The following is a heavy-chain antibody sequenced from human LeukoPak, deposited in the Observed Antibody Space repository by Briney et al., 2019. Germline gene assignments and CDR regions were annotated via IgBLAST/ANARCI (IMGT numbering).Heavy chain of an antibody. D-gene: IGHD3-10*01. CDR2: ISSSSSYI. CDR1: GFTFSSYS. V-gene: IGHV3-21*01. Sequence: GGSLRLSCAASGFTFSSYSMNWVRQAPGKGLEWVLSISSSSSYIYYADSMKGRFTISRDNAKNSLYLQMNSLTAEDTAVYFCVRDRFRMDVWGKGTTVIVSS. J-gene: IGHJ6*03. CDR3: VRDRFRMDV.